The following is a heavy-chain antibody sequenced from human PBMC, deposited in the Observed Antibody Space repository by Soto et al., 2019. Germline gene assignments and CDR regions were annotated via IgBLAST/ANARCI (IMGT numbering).Heavy chain of an antibody. V-gene: IGHV1-18*01. J-gene: IGHJ6*02. Sequence: GASVKVCCKASGYTFTTYGISWVRQAPGQGLEWMGWISPYNGNTFYAQKFQGRVTLTTDTSTSTAYMDLRSLRSDDTAVYYCARGPHYYYGMDVWGQRTTVTVSS. CDR1: GYTFTTYG. CDR3: ARGPHYYYGMDV. CDR2: ISPYNGNT.